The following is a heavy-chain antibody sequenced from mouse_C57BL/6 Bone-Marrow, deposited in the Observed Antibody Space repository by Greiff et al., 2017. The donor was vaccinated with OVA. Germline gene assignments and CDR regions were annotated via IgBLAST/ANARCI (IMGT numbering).Heavy chain of an antibody. CDR3: ARTPYYYGSSAYWYLDG. D-gene: IGHD1-1*01. J-gene: IGHJ1*03. V-gene: IGHV1-9*01. CDR1: GYTFTGYW. CDR2: ILPGSGST. Sequence: QVQLQQSGAELMKPGASVKLSCKATGYTFTGYWIEWVKQRPGHGLEWIGEILPGSGSTNYNEKFKGKATFTADTSSNTAYMQLSSLTTEDSAIYDCARTPYYYGSSAYWYLDGWGTGTTVTVSS.